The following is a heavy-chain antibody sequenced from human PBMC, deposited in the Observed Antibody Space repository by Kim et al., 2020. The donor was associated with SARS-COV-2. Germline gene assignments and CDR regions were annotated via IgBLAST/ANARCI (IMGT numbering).Heavy chain of an antibody. V-gene: IGHV1-18*04. CDR1: GYTFTSYG. J-gene: IGHJ5*02. D-gene: IGHD6-13*01. CDR2: ISAYNGNT. Sequence: ASVKVSCKASGYTFTSYGISWVRQAPGQGLEWMGWISAYNGNTNYAQKLQGRVTMTTDTSTSTAYMELRSLRSDDTAVYYCAREFDEIDPKLSGWQLVRGSWFDPWGQGTLVTVSS. CDR3: AREFDEIDPKLSGWQLVRGSWFDP.